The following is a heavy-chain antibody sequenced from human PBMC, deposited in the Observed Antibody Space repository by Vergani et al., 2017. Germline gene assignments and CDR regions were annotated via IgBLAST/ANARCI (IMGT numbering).Heavy chain of an antibody. CDR1: EYSFGTYW. CDR3: ARHTTYTDS. V-gene: IGHV5-51*01. J-gene: IGHJ4*02. Sequence: EVELFQSGPEMRKPGESLKISCKGSEYSFGTYWIGWVRQMPGKGLEWMGIIYPADSDTRYSPSFKGQVTISADNSISTAFLQWDSLKASDTALYYCARHTTYTDSWGQGTLVTVSS. D-gene: IGHD1-1*01. CDR2: IYPADSDT.